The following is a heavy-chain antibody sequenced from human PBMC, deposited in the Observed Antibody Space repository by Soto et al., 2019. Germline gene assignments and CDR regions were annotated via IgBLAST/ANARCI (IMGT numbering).Heavy chain of an antibody. V-gene: IGHV5-51*01. D-gene: IGHD2-2*02. CDR2: IYPGDSDT. J-gene: IGHJ4*01. CDR1: GYSFTSYW. Sequence: PGESLKISCKGSGYSFTSYWIGWVRQMPGKGLEWMGIIYPGDSDTRYSPSFQGQVTISADKSISTAYLQWSSLKASDTAMYYCATRADCSSTSCYTFTRFDYWGQGTLVTVSS. CDR3: ATRADCSSTSCYTFTRFDY.